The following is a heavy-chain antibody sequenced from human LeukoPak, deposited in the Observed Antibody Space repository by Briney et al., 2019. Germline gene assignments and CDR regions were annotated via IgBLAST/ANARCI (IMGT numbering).Heavy chain of an antibody. V-gene: IGHV3-74*01. CDR2: INSGGSST. CDR1: GFTFSSYW. Sequence: GGSLRLSCAASGFTFSSYWMHCVRQVPGKGLLWVSRINSGGSSTSHADSVKGRFTISRDNAKTTQYLQMNSLRAEDTAVYYCARGGDYPFDYWGQGTLVTVSS. J-gene: IGHJ4*02. CDR3: ARGGDYPFDY. D-gene: IGHD4-17*01.